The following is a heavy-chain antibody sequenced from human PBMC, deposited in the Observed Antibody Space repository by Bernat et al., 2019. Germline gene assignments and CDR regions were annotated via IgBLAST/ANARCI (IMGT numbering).Heavy chain of an antibody. CDR1: GFTFSNYA. CDR2: ISGAGILT. D-gene: IGHD6-6*01. J-gene: IGHJ3*02. Sequence: EVQVLESGGGLVLSGGPLKISCGASGFTFSNYAMSWVRQAPGKGLEWVSGISGAGILTYYADSVKGRFTISRDNSKDTLYLQMYGLRAEDTAVYYCARADRVPHDAFDIWGQGTMVTVSS. V-gene: IGHV3-23*01. CDR3: ARADRVPHDAFDI.